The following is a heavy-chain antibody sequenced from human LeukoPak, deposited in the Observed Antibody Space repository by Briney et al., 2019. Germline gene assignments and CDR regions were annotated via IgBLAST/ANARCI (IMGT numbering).Heavy chain of an antibody. CDR2: ITDRGGST. V-gene: IGHV3-23*01. CDR1: GFPFSSYA. CDR3: AKGVGCDYALVYFDY. Sequence: PGASLRLSCGASGFPFSSYAMICLPDARGGALEGVSSITDRGGSTDYAASMRGRFAISRATTKSTLYQQMTSLRAEDTAVYYCAKGVGCDYALVYFDYWGQGTLVTVSS. D-gene: IGHD3-16*01. J-gene: IGHJ4*02.